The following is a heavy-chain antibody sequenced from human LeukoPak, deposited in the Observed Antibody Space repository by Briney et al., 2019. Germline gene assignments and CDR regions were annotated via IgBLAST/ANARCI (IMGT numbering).Heavy chain of an antibody. J-gene: IGHJ4*02. CDR2: INPYSGGT. Sequence: ASVKVSCKASGYSFTGYYMHWVRQAPGQGLEWMGWINPYSGGTNYAQKFQGRVTVTRDTSISTAYMELSRLRSDDTAVYYCVRDRTKYCSSTSCPLDYWGQGTLVTVSS. D-gene: IGHD2-2*01. V-gene: IGHV1-2*02. CDR1: GYSFTGYY. CDR3: VRDRTKYCSSTSCPLDY.